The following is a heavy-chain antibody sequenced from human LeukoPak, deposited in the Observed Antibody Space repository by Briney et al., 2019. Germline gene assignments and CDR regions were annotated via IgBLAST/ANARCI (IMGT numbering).Heavy chain of an antibody. CDR3: ARLRDSSSYYSDY. V-gene: IGHV1-2*02. J-gene: IGHJ4*02. CDR2: INPNSGGT. Sequence: ASVKVSCKASGYTFTGYYIHWVRQAPGQGLEWMGWINPNSGGTNYAQTFQGRVTMTRDTSITTAYMELSSLRSDDTAVYYCARLRDSSSYYSDYWGQRTLVTVSS. CDR1: GYTFTGYY.